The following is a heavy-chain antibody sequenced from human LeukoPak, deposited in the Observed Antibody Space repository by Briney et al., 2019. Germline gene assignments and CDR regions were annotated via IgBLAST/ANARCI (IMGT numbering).Heavy chain of an antibody. J-gene: IGHJ3*02. D-gene: IGHD1-7*01. CDR1: GYTFTGYY. V-gene: IGHV1-2*02. CDR2: INADSGDI. CDR3: ARWPGDDWNYLPRAFDI. Sequence: GASVKVSCKASGYTFTGYYIHWVRQAPGQGLEWMGWINADSGDINYAQKFQGRVTMTRDTSISTDYMELTRLRSDDTAVYYCARWPGDDWNYLPRAFDIWGQGTMVTVSS.